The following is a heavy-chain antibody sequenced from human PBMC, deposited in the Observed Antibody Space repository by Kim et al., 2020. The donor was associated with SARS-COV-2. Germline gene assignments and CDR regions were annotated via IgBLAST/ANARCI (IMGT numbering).Heavy chain of an antibody. J-gene: IGHJ4*02. CDR3: AGLRRPLYYFDY. V-gene: IGHV4-59*08. Sequence: SETLSLTCTVSGGSISSYYWSWIRQPPGKGLEWIGYIYYSGSTNYNPSLKSRVTISVDTSKNQFSLKLSSVTAADTAVYYCAGLRRPLYYFDYWGQGTLVTVSS. CDR2: IYYSGST. D-gene: IGHD5-12*01. CDR1: GGSISSYY.